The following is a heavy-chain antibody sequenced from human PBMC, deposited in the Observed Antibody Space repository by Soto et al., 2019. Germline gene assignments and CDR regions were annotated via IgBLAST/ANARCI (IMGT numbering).Heavy chain of an antibody. D-gene: IGHD3-22*01. V-gene: IGHV3-23*01. Sequence: GGSLRLSCAASGFTFSSYAMSWVRQAPGKGLEWVSAISGSGGSTYYADSVKGRFTISRDNSKNTLYLQMNSLRAEDTAVYYCAKEGVQSYYYDSSGYLGGVYFDYWGQGTLVTVSS. CDR1: GFTFSSYA. J-gene: IGHJ4*02. CDR3: AKEGVQSYYYDSSGYLGGVYFDY. CDR2: ISGSGGST.